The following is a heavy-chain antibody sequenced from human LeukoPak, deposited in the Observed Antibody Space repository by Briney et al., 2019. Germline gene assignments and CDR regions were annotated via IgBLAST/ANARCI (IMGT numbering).Heavy chain of an antibody. Sequence: GGSLRLSCAAFGFSFSDYAMTWVRQAPGKGLEWVSGISGSGGSTYYADSVKGRFTISRDNSENTLFLQMSSLTAEDTAVYYCAKGGGCSGGICTRYNDYWGQGTLVTVSS. V-gene: IGHV3-23*01. CDR3: AKGGGCSGGICTRYNDY. J-gene: IGHJ4*02. D-gene: IGHD2-15*01. CDR1: GFSFSDYA. CDR2: ISGSGGST.